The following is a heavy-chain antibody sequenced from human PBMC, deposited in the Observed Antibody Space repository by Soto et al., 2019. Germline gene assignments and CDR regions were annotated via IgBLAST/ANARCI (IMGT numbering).Heavy chain of an antibody. CDR2: VSYDGSFK. V-gene: IGHV3-30*18. Sequence: QVQLVESGGGVVQPGGSLRLSCEASGFTFSKFGIHWVRQAPGKGLEWVAVVSYDGSFKYYADSVKGGFTISRDNSKNTLYLQMNSLRPEDTALYYCAKDFDQLLFDYYYHGMDVWGQGTTVTVSS. CDR3: AKDFDQLLFDYYYHGMDV. D-gene: IGHD2-2*01. J-gene: IGHJ6*02. CDR1: GFTFSKFG.